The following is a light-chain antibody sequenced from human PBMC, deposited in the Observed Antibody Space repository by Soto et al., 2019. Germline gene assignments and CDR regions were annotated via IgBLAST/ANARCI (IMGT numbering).Light chain of an antibody. CDR3: KSYAGSNTYV. CDR2: EVV. J-gene: IGLJ1*01. Sequence: QSALTQPPSASGSPGQSVTISCTGTKSDIGVYDFVSWYQHHPGKAPRLIIYEVVQRPSGVPDRFSGSKSGNTASLTVSGLHAADEADYFCKSYAGSNTYVFGSGTKLTVL. CDR1: KSDIGVYDF. V-gene: IGLV2-8*01.